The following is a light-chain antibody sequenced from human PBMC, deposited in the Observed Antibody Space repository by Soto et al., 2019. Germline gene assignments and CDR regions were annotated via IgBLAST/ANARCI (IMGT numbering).Light chain of an antibody. Sequence: QSALTQPPSVSGSPGQSVTISCTGTSSDIGNYNYVSWYQQAPGTAPKLMIFEVSNRPSGVPDRFSGSKSGNTASLTIPGLQAEDEADYYCASNTGTRVFGGGTKLTVL. CDR1: SSDIGNYNY. CDR3: ASNTGTRV. V-gene: IGLV2-18*02. J-gene: IGLJ3*02. CDR2: EVS.